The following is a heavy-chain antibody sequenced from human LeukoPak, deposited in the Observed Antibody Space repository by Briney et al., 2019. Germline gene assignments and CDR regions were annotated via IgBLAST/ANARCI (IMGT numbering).Heavy chain of an antibody. CDR2: IYSSGST. CDR1: GYSISSSNW. J-gene: IGHJ4*02. V-gene: IGHV4-28*01. CDR3: ARTAVDTATHFDN. Sequence: SETLSLTCAVSGYSISSSNWWGWXRQRPGKGLEWIGYIYSSGSTYYNPSHKSRVTMSVGTSKNQFSLRLSSVTAVDTAVYYCARTAVDTATHFDNWGQGTLVTVSS. D-gene: IGHD5-18*01.